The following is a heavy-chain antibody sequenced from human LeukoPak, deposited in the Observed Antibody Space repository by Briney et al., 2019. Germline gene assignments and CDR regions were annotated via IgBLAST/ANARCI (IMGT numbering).Heavy chain of an antibody. V-gene: IGHV4-4*07. J-gene: IGHJ6*04. CDR1: GGSISSYY. Sequence: SETLSLTCTVSGGSISSYYWSWIRQPAGKGLEWTGRIYTSGSTNYNPSLKSRVTISVDTSKNQFSLKLSSVTAADTAVYYCARRDSCSSTSCYARGYYYYGMDVWGKGTTVTVSS. CDR2: IYTSGST. D-gene: IGHD2-2*01. CDR3: ARRDSCSSTSCYARGYYYYGMDV.